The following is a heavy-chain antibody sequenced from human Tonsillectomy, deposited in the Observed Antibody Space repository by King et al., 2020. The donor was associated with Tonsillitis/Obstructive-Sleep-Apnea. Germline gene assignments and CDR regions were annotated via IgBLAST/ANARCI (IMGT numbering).Heavy chain of an antibody. CDR2: INHSGST. Sequence: VQLQQWGAGLLKPSETLSLTCAVYGGSFSGYYWSWIRQPPGKGLEWIGEINHSGSTNYNPSLKSRVTISVDTSKNQFSLKLSSVTAADTAVYYCARGYGSGSYSMAYYMDVWGKGTTVTVSS. V-gene: IGHV4-34*01. CDR1: GGSFSGYY. CDR3: ARGYGSGSYSMAYYMDV. J-gene: IGHJ6*03. D-gene: IGHD3-10*01.